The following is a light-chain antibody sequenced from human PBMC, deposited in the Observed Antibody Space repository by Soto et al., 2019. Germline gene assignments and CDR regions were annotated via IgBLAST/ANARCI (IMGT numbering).Light chain of an antibody. V-gene: IGKV1-27*01. CDR2: AAS. J-gene: IGKJ3*01. Sequence: DIQMTQSQTSLSASVGDRVTITCRASQDIRNFVAWYQQKPGKAPKLLIYAASTLQSGVPSRFSGSGSGTDFTLTINSLQPEDVATYSCQKYSSVPVFGPGTKVEI. CDR3: QKYSSVPV. CDR1: QDIRNF.